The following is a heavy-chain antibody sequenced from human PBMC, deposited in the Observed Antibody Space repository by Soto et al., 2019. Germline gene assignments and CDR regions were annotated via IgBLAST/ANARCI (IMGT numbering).Heavy chain of an antibody. Sequence: ASVKVSCKASGDTFSNFDFNWVRQAPGQGPEWMGLMYPGNGKTTYSQTFQGRVTLTRNTSASTAYMELSSLRSEDTAVYYCASCPQNCITTSPCCLFFDYWGQGTLVTVS. D-gene: IGHD2-2*01. CDR2: MYPGNGKT. CDR3: ASCPQNCITTSPCCLFFDY. CDR1: GDTFSNFD. V-gene: IGHV1-3*01. J-gene: IGHJ4*02.